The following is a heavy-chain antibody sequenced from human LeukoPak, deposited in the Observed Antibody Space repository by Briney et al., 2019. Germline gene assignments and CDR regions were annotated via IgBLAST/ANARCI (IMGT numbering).Heavy chain of an antibody. CDR1: GFTFSDYW. J-gene: IGHJ4*02. Sequence: GGSLRLSCAASGFTFSDYWISWVRQAPGKGLECVASINEDGSQKYYVDSVKGRFTISRDNAKNSLYLPMDSLRAEDTAVYYCVRGLRSSDYWGQGTLVTVSS. CDR2: INEDGSQK. V-gene: IGHV3-7*01. D-gene: IGHD4-17*01. CDR3: VRGLRSSDY.